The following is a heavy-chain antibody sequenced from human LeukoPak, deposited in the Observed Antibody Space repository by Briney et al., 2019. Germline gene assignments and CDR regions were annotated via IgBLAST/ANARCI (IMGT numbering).Heavy chain of an antibody. J-gene: IGHJ6*03. Sequence: EGSLRLSCAASGFTVSSNYMSWVRQAPGKGLEWVSVIYSGGSTYYADSVKGRFTISRDNSKNTLYLQMNSLRVEDTAVYYCATIAAPTYFYYMDVWGKGTTVTVSS. CDR3: ATIAAPTYFYYMDV. CDR1: GFTVSSNY. V-gene: IGHV3-53*01. D-gene: IGHD2/OR15-2a*01. CDR2: IYSGGST.